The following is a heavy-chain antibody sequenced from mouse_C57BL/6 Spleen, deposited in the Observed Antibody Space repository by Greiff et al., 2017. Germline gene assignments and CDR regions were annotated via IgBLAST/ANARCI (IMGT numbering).Heavy chain of an antibody. D-gene: IGHD1-1*01. V-gene: IGHV1-53*01. CDR2: INPSNGGT. CDR1: GYTFTSYW. J-gene: IGHJ2*01. Sequence: QVQLQQSGTELVKPGASVKLSCKASGYTFTSYWMHWVKQRPGQGLEWIGNINPSNGGTNYNEKVKSKATLTVDKSSSTAYMQLSSLTSEDSAVYYCAREDYGSSPPDCWGQGTTLTVAS. CDR3: AREDYGSSPPDC.